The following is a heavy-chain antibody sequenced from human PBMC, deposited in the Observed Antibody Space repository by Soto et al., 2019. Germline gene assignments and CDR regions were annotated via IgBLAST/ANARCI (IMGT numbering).Heavy chain of an antibody. Sequence: EVQLVESGGGLVQPGGSLRLSCAASGFTFSSYWMHWVRQVPGKGLVWVSRINSDGSSTRYADSVKGRFTISRDNAKNTLYLQMNSLRGEDTAVYYCASSVLLSFRDNVNDAFDIWGQGTMVTVSS. D-gene: IGHD3-10*01. V-gene: IGHV3-74*01. CDR1: GFTFSSYW. CDR2: INSDGSST. CDR3: ASSVLLSFRDNVNDAFDI. J-gene: IGHJ3*02.